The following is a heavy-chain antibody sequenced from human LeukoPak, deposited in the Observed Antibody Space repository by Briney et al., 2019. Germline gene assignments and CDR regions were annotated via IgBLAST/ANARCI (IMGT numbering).Heavy chain of an antibody. J-gene: IGHJ6*03. CDR2: FYHSGST. CDR1: GYSISNGYY. Sequence: PSETLSLTCTVSGYSISNGYYWGWIRQPPGKGLEWIGSFYHSGSTYYNPSLKSRVTISVDTSKNQFSLKLSSVTAADTAVYYCARAIDVSYYYYMDVWGKGTTVTISS. D-gene: IGHD3-16*01. V-gene: IGHV4-38-2*02. CDR3: ARAIDVSYYYYMDV.